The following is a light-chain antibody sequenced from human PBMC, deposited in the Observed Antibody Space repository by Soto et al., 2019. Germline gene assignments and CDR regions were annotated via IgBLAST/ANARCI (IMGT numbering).Light chain of an antibody. J-gene: IGKJ4*01. CDR3: QHRANVVS. V-gene: IGKV3-11*01. CDR2: DTF. Sequence: EIVLTRSPATLSLSPGDRATLSCRASQSVSNYLACYQQKPGQVPKLLIYDTFHRASGIPVRFSGSGFGTDFTLTISSLESDDFAVYYCQHRANVVSFGGGTKMEIK. CDR1: QSVSNY.